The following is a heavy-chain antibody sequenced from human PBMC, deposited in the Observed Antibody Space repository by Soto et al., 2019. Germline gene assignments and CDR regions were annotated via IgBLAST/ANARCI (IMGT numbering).Heavy chain of an antibody. D-gene: IGHD2-2*01. V-gene: IGHV4-59*08. J-gene: IGHJ6*02. CDR1: GGSIISYC. Sequence: SETLSLTCTVSGGSIISYCWSWIRQPPGKGLEWIGYIYYSGSTNYNPSLKSRVTISVDTSKNQFSLKLSSVTAADTAVYYCARLNATPAAMTDKDYYYYYGMDVWGQGTTVTAP. CDR2: IYYSGST. CDR3: ARLNATPAAMTDKDYYYYYGMDV.